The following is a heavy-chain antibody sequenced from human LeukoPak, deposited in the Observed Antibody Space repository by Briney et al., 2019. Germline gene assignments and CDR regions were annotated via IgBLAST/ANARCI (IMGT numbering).Heavy chain of an antibody. CDR3: ARAHYRGWYYYDSSGYYNEDY. CDR1: GYSFADYY. J-gene: IGHJ4*02. D-gene: IGHD3-22*01. CDR2: INPNSGGT. Sequence: VASVKVSCKASGYSFADYYMHWVRQAPGQGLEWMGWINPNSGGTNYAQKFQGRVTMTRDTSISTAYMELSRLRSDDTAVYYCARAHYRGWYYYDSSGYYNEDYWGQGTLVTVSS. V-gene: IGHV1-2*02.